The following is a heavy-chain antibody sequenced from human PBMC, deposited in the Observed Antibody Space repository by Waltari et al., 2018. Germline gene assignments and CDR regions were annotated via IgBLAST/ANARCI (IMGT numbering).Heavy chain of an antibody. Sequence: QLQLLESGPGLVKPSETLSLTCAVSGDSINSDIYYWAWIRQPPGKGLEWIGMVDYNGDTYDNPSLKSRVTISADASRNRFSLGLSSVTAADTGFYYCAKHGITTTNWSKTSHSWFGPWGQGILVTVSS. CDR2: VDYNGDT. J-gene: IGHJ5*02. V-gene: IGHV4-39*02. D-gene: IGHD1-1*01. CDR3: AKHGITTTNWSKTSHSWFGP. CDR1: GDSINSDIYY.